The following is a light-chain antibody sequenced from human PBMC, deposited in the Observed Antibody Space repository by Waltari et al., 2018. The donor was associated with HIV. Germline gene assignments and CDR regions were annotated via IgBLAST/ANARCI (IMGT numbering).Light chain of an antibody. J-gene: IGKJ2*01. CDR3: QQYYSTPYT. CDR2: WAS. V-gene: IGKV4-1*01. CDR1: PSVLYSSNNKNY. Sequence: DIVMTQYPDSLAVSLGEWATINCKFSPSVLYSSNNKNYLAWYQQKPGQHPKLLIYWASTRESGVPDRFSGSGSGTDFTLTISSLQAEDVAVYYCQQYYSTPYTFGQGTKLEIK.